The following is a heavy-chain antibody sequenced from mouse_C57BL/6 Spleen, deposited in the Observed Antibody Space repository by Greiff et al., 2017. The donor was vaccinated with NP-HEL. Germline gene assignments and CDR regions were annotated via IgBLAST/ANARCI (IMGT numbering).Heavy chain of an antibody. D-gene: IGHD1-1*01. Sequence: EVKLVESVAELVRPGASVKLSCTASGFNIKNTYMHWVKQRPEQGLEWIGRIDPANGNTKYAPKFQGKATITADTSSNTAYLQLSSLTSEDTAIYYCARSGYYYGSSFDYWGQGTTLTVSS. CDR2: IDPANGNT. CDR3: ARSGYYYGSSFDY. V-gene: IGHV14-3*01. CDR1: GFNIKNTY. J-gene: IGHJ2*01.